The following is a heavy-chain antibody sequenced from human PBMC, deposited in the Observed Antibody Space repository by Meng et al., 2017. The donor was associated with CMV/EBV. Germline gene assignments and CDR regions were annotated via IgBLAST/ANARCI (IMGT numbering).Heavy chain of an antibody. J-gene: IGHJ4*02. Sequence: SCAASGFPFSSYSMNWVRQAPGKGVEWVSSISSSSSYIYYADSVKGRFTISRDNAKNSLYLQMNSLRAEDTAVYYCARGDSGSYFDYWGQGTLVTVSS. V-gene: IGHV3-21*01. CDR3: ARGDSGSYFDY. CDR2: ISSSSSYI. CDR1: GFPFSSYS. D-gene: IGHD1-26*01.